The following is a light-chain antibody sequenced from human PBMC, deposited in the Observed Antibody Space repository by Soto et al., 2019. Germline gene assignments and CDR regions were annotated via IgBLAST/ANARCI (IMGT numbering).Light chain of an antibody. J-gene: IGLJ3*02. CDR2: FNSDGSH. Sequence: QSVLTQSPSASASLGASVKLTCTLSSGHSSYAIAWHQQQPEKGPRYLMKFNSDGSHSKGDGIPDRFSGSSSGAERYLTISSLQSEDEADYYCQTWGTGIWVFGGGTQLTVL. V-gene: IGLV4-69*01. CDR1: SGHSSYA. CDR3: QTWGTGIWV.